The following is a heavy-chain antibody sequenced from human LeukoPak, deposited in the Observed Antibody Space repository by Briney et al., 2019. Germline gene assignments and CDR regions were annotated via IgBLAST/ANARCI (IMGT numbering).Heavy chain of an antibody. CDR3: AGNYDSWTGLNY. D-gene: IGHD3-3*01. Sequence: GGSLKLSCAASGFTFSGSAMHWVRQASGKGLEWVGHIGNKVSNYATEYAASLRGRFTITRDDSKDTAYLQVNSLKTEDTAVYYCAGNYDSWTGLNYWGQGTLVTVSS. J-gene: IGHJ4*02. CDR2: IGNKVSNYAT. V-gene: IGHV3-73*01. CDR1: GFTFSGSA.